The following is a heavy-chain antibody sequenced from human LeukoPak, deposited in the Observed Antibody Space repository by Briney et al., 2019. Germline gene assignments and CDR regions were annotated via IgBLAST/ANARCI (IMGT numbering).Heavy chain of an antibody. J-gene: IGHJ6*03. D-gene: IGHD3-3*01. CDR1: GFTFSSYA. Sequence: GGSLRLSCAASGFTFSSYAMHWVRQAPGKGLEYVSAISSNGGSTYYANSVKGRFTISRDNSKNTLYLQMGSLRAEDMAVYYCASLNYDFWSGWNYMDVWGKGTTVTVSS. V-gene: IGHV3-64*01. CDR2: ISSNGGST. CDR3: ASLNYDFWSGWNYMDV.